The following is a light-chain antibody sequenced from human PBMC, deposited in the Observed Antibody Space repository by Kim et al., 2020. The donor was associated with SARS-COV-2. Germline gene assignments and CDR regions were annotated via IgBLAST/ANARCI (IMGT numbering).Light chain of an antibody. Sequence: SYELTQPLSVSVAPGQTAIITCGDNNIGSKNVHWYQHKPGQAPVLVMYRVANRPSGVPERFSGSNSVNTATLTISGVQAGDEADYYCQVWDTNGAVFGGGTQLTVL. CDR2: RVA. CDR3: QVWDTNGAV. CDR1: NIGSKN. V-gene: IGLV3-9*01. J-gene: IGLJ2*01.